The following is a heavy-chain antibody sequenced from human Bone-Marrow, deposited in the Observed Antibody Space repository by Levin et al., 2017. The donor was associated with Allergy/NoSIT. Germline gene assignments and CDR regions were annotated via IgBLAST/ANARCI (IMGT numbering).Heavy chain of an antibody. Sequence: GESLKISCAASGFTFSSYAMSWVRQAPGKGLEWVSAISGSGGSTYYADSVKGRFTISRDNSKNTLYLQMNSLRAEDTAVYYCANPAAQLGYCTNGVCPRVDYWGQGTLVTVSS. J-gene: IGHJ4*02. CDR2: ISGSGGST. V-gene: IGHV3-23*01. CDR3: ANPAAQLGYCTNGVCPRVDY. CDR1: GFTFSSYA. D-gene: IGHD2-8*01.